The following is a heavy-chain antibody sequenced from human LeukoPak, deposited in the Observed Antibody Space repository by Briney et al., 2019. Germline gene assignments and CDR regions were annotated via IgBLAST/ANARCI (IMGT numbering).Heavy chain of an antibody. CDR3: SIDRERDDSSRVF. V-gene: IGHV3-23*01. Sequence: GGSLRLSCAASGFTFSSYAMSWVRQAPGKGLEWVSAISGSGGSTYHADSVNGRFTISRDNSKNTLYLKMNGLRAEDTAIYFCSIDRERDDSSRVFWGQGTLVTVSS. D-gene: IGHD6-13*01. J-gene: IGHJ4*02. CDR2: ISGSGGST. CDR1: GFTFSSYA.